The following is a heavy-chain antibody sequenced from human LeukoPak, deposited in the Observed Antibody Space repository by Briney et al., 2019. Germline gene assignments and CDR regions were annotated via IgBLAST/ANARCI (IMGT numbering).Heavy chain of an antibody. CDR1: GFTFSSYW. CDR2: IKQDGSEK. D-gene: IGHD4-17*01. CDR3: ARAGSVTTWPHAFDI. Sequence: GGSLRLSCAASGFTFSSYWMSWVRQAPGKGLEWVANIKQDGSEKYYVDSVKGRFTISRDNAKNSPYLQMNSLRAEDTAVYYCARAGSVTTWPHAFDIWGQGTMVTVSS. V-gene: IGHV3-7*03. J-gene: IGHJ3*02.